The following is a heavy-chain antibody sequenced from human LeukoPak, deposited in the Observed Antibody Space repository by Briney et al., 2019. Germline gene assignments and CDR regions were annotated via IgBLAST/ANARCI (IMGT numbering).Heavy chain of an antibody. Sequence: PRGSLRLSCAPSGFTFITNDVTWVCQAPGNRLEWVSVLYSDVNTKYADSVQGRFTTSRDNSKNTPYIQMNSLSPDDTAIYYCARGVEPLAANTLAYSGQGTLVTVSS. D-gene: IGHD1-14*01. CDR1: GFTFITND. CDR2: LYSDVNT. J-gene: IGHJ4*02. V-gene: IGHV3-53*01. CDR3: ARGVEPLAANTLAY.